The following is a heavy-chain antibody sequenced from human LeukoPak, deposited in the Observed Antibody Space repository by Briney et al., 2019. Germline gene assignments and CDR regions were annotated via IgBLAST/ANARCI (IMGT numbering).Heavy chain of an antibody. D-gene: IGHD3-9*01. J-gene: IGHJ6*03. CDR3: TRDGLRYFDHMDV. CDR2: INPNTGGT. V-gene: IGHV1-2*02. Sequence: ASVKVSCKASGYTFTDYYIHWVRQAPGQGLEWMGWINPNTGGTTSIQKFQGRVTMTRDTSVNTAYMELSRLRSDDTAVYYCTRDGLRYFDHMDVWGKGTTVTVPS. CDR1: GYTFTDYY.